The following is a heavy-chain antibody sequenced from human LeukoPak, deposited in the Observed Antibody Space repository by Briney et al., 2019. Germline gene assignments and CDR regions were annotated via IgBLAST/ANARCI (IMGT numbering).Heavy chain of an antibody. V-gene: IGHV1-2*02. CDR1: GYIFTAYY. CDR2: IIPNSGGT. Sequence: ASVKVSCKASGYIFTAYYIHWVRQAPGQGLGWMGWIIPNSGGTNYAPNLQGRVTMTSDTSISTAYMELTSLKFDDTAVYYCAREGGNGGFDYWAQGTLVTVSS. D-gene: IGHD4-23*01. J-gene: IGHJ4*02. CDR3: AREGGNGGFDY.